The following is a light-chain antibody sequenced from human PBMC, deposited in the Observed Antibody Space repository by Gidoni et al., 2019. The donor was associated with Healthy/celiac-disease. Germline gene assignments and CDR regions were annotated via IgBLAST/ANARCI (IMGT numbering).Light chain of an antibody. J-gene: IGLJ3*02. V-gene: IGLV2-23*01. Sequence: HSLTIACTGTRSAVGSYNLVSWYQQRPGKAPKLMIYEGSKRPSGFSNRFSGAKSGNTAPLTSAGLQAEDEADYYCCSYAGSSTSYLFGGGTKLTVL. CDR3: CSYAGSSTSYL. CDR2: EGS. CDR1: RSAVGSYNL.